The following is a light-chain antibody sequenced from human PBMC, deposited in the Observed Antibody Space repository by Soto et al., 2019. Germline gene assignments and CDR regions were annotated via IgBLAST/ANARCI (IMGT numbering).Light chain of an antibody. CDR2: GAS. V-gene: IGKV3-20*01. J-gene: IGKJ4*01. CDR3: HQYGVSLLT. Sequence: EIVMTQPPATLSGSPLERASLCCMASQSVSSTSLAWYQQKPGLAPRLLIYGASSRATGIPDRFSGSGSGTDFTLTISRLEPEDFAVYYCHQYGVSLLTFGGGTKVDIK. CDR1: QSVSSTS.